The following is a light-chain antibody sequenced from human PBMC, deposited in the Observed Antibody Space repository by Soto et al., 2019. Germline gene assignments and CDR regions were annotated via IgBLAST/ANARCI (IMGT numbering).Light chain of an antibody. V-gene: IGKV1-39*01. CDR2: AAS. Sequence: DIEMTQSPSSLSASVGDRVTITCRASQTIASHLNWYQQKPGKAPKLLIYAASSLQSGVPSRFSGSGSGTDFTLTISSLQPEDFATYYCQQTFTTPPGFGGGTKVEI. J-gene: IGKJ4*01. CDR3: QQTFTTPPG. CDR1: QTIASH.